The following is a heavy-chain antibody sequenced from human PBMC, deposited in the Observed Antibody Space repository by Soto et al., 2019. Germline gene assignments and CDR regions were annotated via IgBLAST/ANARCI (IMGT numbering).Heavy chain of an antibody. CDR2: ITWDSGRK. CDR1: GFTFDDYA. D-gene: IGHD2-21*01. CDR3: AKDIGRGLFDPRYYNGMDV. Sequence: GGSLRLSCAASGFTFDDYAMHWVRQTPGKGLEWVSGITWDSGRKGYAESVKGRFTISRDNAKNSLYLQVNSLRPEDTALYYCAKDIGRGLFDPRYYNGMDVWGQGTTVTVSS. J-gene: IGHJ6*02. V-gene: IGHV3-9*01.